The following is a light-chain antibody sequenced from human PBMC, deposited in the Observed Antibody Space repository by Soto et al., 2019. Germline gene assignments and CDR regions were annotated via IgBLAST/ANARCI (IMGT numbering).Light chain of an antibody. V-gene: IGKV3-15*01. CDR3: QQYTHWPRMLS. CDR1: QSLSSN. CDR2: DTS. Sequence: EIVLTQSPATLYVSPGERATLSCRASQSLSSNVAWYQQRPRQAPRLLIYDTSSRASDVPARFSGRGSGTEFTLTIASLQSEDFAIYYCQQYTHWPRMLSVGGGTKMELK. J-gene: IGKJ4*01.